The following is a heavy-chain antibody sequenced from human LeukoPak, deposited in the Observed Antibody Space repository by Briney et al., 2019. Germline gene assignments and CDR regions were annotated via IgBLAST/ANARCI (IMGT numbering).Heavy chain of an antibody. CDR2: INHSGST. CDR1: GESFSGYY. V-gene: IGHV4-34*01. J-gene: IGHJ5*02. Sequence: SETLSLTCAVYGESFSGYYWSWIRQPPGKGLEWIGEINHSGSTNYNPSLKSRVTISVDTSKNQFSLKLSSVTAADTAVYYCARGYQLTPFDPWGQGTLVTVSS. CDR3: ARGYQLTPFDP. D-gene: IGHD1-1*01.